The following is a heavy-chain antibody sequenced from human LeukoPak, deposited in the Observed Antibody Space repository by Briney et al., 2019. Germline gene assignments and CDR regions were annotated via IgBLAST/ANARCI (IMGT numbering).Heavy chain of an antibody. CDR1: GGSISPYY. Sequence: SETLSLTCTVSGGSISPYYWSWIRQAPGKGLEWIGYIYHTGSSSYNPSLKSRVTMLIDTSKNQFSLKLNSVTAADTAVYYCARATMTDLDWFDPWGQGTVVSVSS. CDR2: IYHTGSS. J-gene: IGHJ5*02. V-gene: IGHV4-59*01. D-gene: IGHD3-22*01. CDR3: ARATMTDLDWFDP.